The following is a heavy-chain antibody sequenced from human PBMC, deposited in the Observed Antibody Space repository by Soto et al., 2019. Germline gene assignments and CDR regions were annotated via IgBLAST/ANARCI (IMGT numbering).Heavy chain of an antibody. CDR2: ISYDGSNK. J-gene: IGHJ4*02. D-gene: IGHD6-13*01. CDR1: GFTFSSYG. CDR3: AKDLAAAGTIWQRGFY. Sequence: QVQLVESGGGVVQPGRSLRLSCAASGFTFSSYGMHWVRQAPGKGLEWVAVISYDGSNKYYADSVKGRFTISRDNSKNTLYLQMNSLRAEDTAVYYCAKDLAAAGTIWQRGFYWGQGTLVTVSS. V-gene: IGHV3-30*18.